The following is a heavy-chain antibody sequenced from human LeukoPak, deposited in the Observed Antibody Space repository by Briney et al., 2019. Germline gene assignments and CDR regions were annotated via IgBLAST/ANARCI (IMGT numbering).Heavy chain of an antibody. Sequence: GGSLRLSCAASGFTFSSYTMNWVRQAPGKGLEWVSSISSSSSYIYYADSVKGRFTISRDNAKNSLYLQMNSLRAEDTAVYCCARDGYSYGADFDYWGQGTLVTVSS. V-gene: IGHV3-21*01. J-gene: IGHJ4*02. CDR1: GFTFSSYT. D-gene: IGHD5-18*01. CDR3: ARDGYSYGADFDY. CDR2: ISSSSSYI.